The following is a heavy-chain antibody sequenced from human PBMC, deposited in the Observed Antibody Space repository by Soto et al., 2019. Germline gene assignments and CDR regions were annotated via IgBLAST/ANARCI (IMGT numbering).Heavy chain of an antibody. J-gene: IGHJ4*02. Sequence: PGGSLRLSCAGSGFTFSDYYMTWIRQAPGKGLEWVSYINTLSSAIYYADSVKGRFTISRDNAKNSLYLQMNSLRAEDTAVYYCARRLQWQLRPLDSWGRGXLVTGPS. CDR2: INTLSSAI. V-gene: IGHV3-11*01. D-gene: IGHD6-19*01. CDR1: GFTFSDYY. CDR3: ARRLQWQLRPLDS.